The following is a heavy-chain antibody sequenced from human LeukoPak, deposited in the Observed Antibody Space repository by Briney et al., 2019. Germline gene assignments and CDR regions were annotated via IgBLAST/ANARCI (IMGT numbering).Heavy chain of an antibody. V-gene: IGHV4-59*08. CDR2: INYIRTT. Sequence: GSLRLSCAASGFTFSYYSMNWVRQAPGKGLEWIGYINYIRTTDYNPSLKSRVTISLDTSKNRFSLKLSSVTAADTAMYYCARSYSSSDHYYYYGMDVWGQGTTVTVSS. J-gene: IGHJ6*02. D-gene: IGHD6-13*01. CDR3: ARSYSSSDHYYYYGMDV. CDR1: GFTFSYYS.